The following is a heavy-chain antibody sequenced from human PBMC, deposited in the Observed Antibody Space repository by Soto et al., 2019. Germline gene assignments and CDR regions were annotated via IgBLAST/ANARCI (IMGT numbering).Heavy chain of an antibody. CDR3: ARQSGIAVAGGDNYYYGMDV. Sequence: GESLKISCKGSGYSFTSYWIGWVRQMPGKGLEWMGIIYPGDSDTRYSPSFQGQVTISADKSISTAYLQWSSLKASDTAMYYCARQSGIAVAGGDNYYYGMDVWGQGTTVTVSS. J-gene: IGHJ6*02. V-gene: IGHV5-51*01. D-gene: IGHD6-19*01. CDR2: IYPGDSDT. CDR1: GYSFTSYW.